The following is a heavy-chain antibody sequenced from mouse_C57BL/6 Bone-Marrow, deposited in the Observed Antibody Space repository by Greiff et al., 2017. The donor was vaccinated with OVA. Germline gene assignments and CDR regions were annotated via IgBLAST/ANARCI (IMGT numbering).Heavy chain of an antibody. J-gene: IGHJ4*01. Sequence: EVKVVESGGGLVQPKGSLKLSCAASGFSFNTYAMNWVRQAPGKGLEWVARIRSKSNNYATYYADSVKDRFTISRDDSESMLYLQMNNLKTEDTAMYYCVRHEGGYDYYAMDYWGQGTSVTVSS. D-gene: IGHD2-2*01. CDR3: VRHEGGYDYYAMDY. CDR1: GFSFNTYA. CDR2: IRSKSNNYAT. V-gene: IGHV10-1*01.